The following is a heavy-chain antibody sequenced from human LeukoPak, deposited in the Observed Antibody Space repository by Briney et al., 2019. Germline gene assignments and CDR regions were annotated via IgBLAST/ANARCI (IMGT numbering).Heavy chain of an antibody. CDR3: ARDPRNVGLAP. CDR1: GFSLSGYW. Sequence: GGSLRLSCVASGFSLSGYWMYWVRQAPGKGLMYLSRNNGDGSTTNYADVVKGRFTMSRDNVKNTLYLQMNSLRVEDTAVYYCARDPRNVGLAPWGQGTLVTVSS. J-gene: IGHJ5*02. CDR2: NNGDGSTT. D-gene: IGHD2-15*01. V-gene: IGHV3-74*01.